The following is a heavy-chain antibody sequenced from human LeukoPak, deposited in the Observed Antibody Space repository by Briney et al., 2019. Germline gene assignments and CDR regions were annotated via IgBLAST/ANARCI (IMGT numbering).Heavy chain of an antibody. V-gene: IGHV3-23*01. D-gene: IGHD1-26*01. CDR3: AKMKGHPLPKYYMDV. CDR2: ISGRGDNT. J-gene: IGHJ6*01. CDR1: GFTFSGFA. Sequence: GGSLSPSCAPSGFTFSGFAMSWVRRTPGKGLEWVSGISGRGDNTLYADSVRGRFTISRDNSKNTLYLEMNSLRAEDTAIYYCAKMKGHPLPKYYMDVWGQGTTVTVSS.